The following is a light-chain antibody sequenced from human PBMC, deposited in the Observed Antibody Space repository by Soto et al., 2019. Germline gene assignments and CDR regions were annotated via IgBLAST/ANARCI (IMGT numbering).Light chain of an antibody. CDR1: QDVNIY. J-gene: IGKJ2*02. Sequence: DIQMTQSPSSVSASVGETFTMTSRASQDVNIYLKWYQQKTGKGPRLLIYSSSTLHSGVPSRFSRSGSATDFTLPISRLQPQDFATPYCQQGHAAPCTFGQGTKVDIK. CDR2: SSS. CDR3: QQGHAAPCT. V-gene: IGKV1-39*01.